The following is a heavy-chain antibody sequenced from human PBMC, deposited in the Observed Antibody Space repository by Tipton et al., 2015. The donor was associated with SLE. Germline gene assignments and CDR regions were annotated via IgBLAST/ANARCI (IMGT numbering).Heavy chain of an antibody. CDR3: ASPGYSSGWYSMRY. CDR1: GGSISSHY. V-gene: IGHV4-34*01. J-gene: IGHJ4*02. D-gene: IGHD6-19*01. Sequence: TLSLTCTVSGGSISSHYWSWIRQPPGKGLEWIGEINHSGSTNFNPSLKSRVTISVDTSKNQFSLKLTSVTAADTAVYYCASPGYSSGWYSMRYWGQGTLVTVSS. CDR2: INHSGST.